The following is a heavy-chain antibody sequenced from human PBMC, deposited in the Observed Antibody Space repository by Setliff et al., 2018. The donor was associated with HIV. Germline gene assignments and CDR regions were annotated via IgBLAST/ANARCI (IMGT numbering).Heavy chain of an antibody. D-gene: IGHD3-10*01. CDR1: GASTSNDY. V-gene: IGHV4-59*01. J-gene: IGHJ4*02. CDR3: ARGDRYYGSGGDYVGGWYYFDI. CDR2: ISSSGST. Sequence: SETLSLTCTVSGASTSNDYWNWIRQSPGKGLEWIGYISSSGSTNSNPSLKSRVTISVDMSNTQLFLSLTSVNSADTAVYYFARGDRYYGSGGDYVGGWYYFDIWGQGTLVTVSS.